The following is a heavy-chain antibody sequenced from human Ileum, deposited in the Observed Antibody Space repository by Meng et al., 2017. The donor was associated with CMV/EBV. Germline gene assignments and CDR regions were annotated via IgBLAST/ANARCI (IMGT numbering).Heavy chain of an antibody. D-gene: IGHD4-23*01. CDR1: GYTFTTYG. CDR3: ARRDGGHGGVVDY. J-gene: IGHJ4*02. Sequence: ASVKVSCKASGYTFTTYGFSWVRQAPGLGLEWMGWISAYNGNTNYAQELQGRVTMTTDTSTSTAYMELRSLRSDDTAMYYCARRDGGHGGVVDYWGQGTLVTVSS. CDR2: ISAYNGNT. V-gene: IGHV1-18*01.